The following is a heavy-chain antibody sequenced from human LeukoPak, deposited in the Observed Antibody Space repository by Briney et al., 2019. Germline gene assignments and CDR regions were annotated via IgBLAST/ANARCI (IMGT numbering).Heavy chain of an antibody. J-gene: IGHJ4*02. Sequence: ASVKVSCKASGYTFTSYFMHWVRQAPGQGLEWMGIINPSGGSTSYAQKFQGRVTMTRDTSTSTVCMGLSSLRSEDTAVYYCARTAGRTFDYWGQGTLVTVSS. CDR3: ARTAGRTFDY. V-gene: IGHV1-46*01. CDR2: INPSGGST. CDR1: GYTFTSYF. D-gene: IGHD6-6*01.